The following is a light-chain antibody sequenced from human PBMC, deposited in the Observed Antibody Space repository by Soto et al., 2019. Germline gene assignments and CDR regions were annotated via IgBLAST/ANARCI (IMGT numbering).Light chain of an antibody. J-gene: IGLJ1*01. CDR2: RVS. V-gene: IGLV2-14*01. CDR3: SSHTISSALQV. Sequence: LTQPASVSGSPGQSITISCTGTISDFVVYNYVSWYQQHPGKAPKLMIYRVSNRPSGVSNRFSGSKSGNTASLTISGLQADDEADYYCSSHTISSALQVFGTGTKVT. CDR1: ISDFVVYNY.